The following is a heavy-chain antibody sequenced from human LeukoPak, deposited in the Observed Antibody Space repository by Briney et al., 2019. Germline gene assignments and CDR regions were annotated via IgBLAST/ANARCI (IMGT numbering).Heavy chain of an antibody. J-gene: IGHJ4*02. CDR1: GFTFSSYA. Sequence: GGSLRLSCAASGFTFSSYAMSWVRQAPGKGLEWVSAISGSGGSTYYADSVKGRFTISRDNSKNTLYLQMNSLKTEDTAVYYCTRRGPVGAVVDYWGQGTLVTVSS. CDR2: ISGSGGST. CDR3: TRRGPVGAVVDY. V-gene: IGHV3-23*01. D-gene: IGHD1-26*01.